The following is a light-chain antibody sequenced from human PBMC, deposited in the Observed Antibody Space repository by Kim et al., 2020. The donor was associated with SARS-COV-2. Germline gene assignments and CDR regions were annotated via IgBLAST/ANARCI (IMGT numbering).Light chain of an antibody. J-gene: IGLJ2*01. CDR2: GKN. CDR3: DSRDSNSDLLRVV. Sequence: SSELTQDPAVSVALGQTVRITCQGDSLRRYHASWYQQKPGQAPVLVVYGKNSRPSGIPDRFSGSSSGNTASLTITGAQAEDEADYYCDSRDSNSDLLRVVFGGGTKLTVL. V-gene: IGLV3-19*01. CDR1: SLRRYH.